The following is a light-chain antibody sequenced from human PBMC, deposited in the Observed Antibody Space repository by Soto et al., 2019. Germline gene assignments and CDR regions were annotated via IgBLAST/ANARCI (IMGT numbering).Light chain of an antibody. CDR1: QSISSW. V-gene: IGKV1-5*03. CDR3: QQYGSSPMT. J-gene: IGKJ5*01. Sequence: DIQMTQSPSTLSASVGDSVTITCRASQSISSWLAWYQQKPGKAPKLLIYTASNLESGVPSRFRGSGSGTEFTLTITSLQPDDFAVYYCQQYGSSPMTFGQGTRLEIK. CDR2: TAS.